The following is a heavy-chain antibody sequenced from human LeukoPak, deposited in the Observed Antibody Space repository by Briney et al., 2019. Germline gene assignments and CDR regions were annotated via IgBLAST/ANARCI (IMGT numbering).Heavy chain of an antibody. CDR3: ARRRRDGYNYDAFDI. V-gene: IGHV1-2*02. J-gene: IGHJ3*02. CDR2: INPNSGGT. D-gene: IGHD5-12*01. CDR1: GYIFTGYY. Sequence: ASVKVSCKASGYIFTGYYMHWVRQAPGQGLEWMGWINPNSGGTNFAQKFQGRVTMTRDTSISTAYMEVSRLTSDDTAVYYCARRRRDGYNYDAFDIWGQGTMVTVSS.